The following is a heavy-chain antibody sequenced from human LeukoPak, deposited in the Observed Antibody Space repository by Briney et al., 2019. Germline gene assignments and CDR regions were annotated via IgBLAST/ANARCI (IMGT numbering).Heavy chain of an antibody. V-gene: IGHV3-23*01. CDR3: AKGSF. J-gene: IGHJ4*02. Sequence: GGSLRLSCVVSGFTFSTSAMSWDRRAPGKGLEWVSGISESGGSTYYADSVKGRFTSSRDNSKNTLYLQMNNLRAEDTAAYYCAKGSFWGQGTLVTVSS. CDR2: ISESGGST. CDR1: GFTFSTSA. D-gene: IGHD3-10*01.